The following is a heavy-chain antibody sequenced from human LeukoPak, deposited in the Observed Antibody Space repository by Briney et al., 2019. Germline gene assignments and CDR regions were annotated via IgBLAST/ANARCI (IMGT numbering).Heavy chain of an antibody. J-gene: IGHJ4*02. CDR3: ANLKWELGY. CDR2: ISDGGSTT. CDR1: GFTFSSYW. Sequence: GGSLRLSCAASGFTFSSYWMHWVRQAPGKGLVWVSRISDGGSTTTYADSVKGRFTISRDNSKNTLYLQMNSLRAEDTAVYYCANLKWELGYWGQGTLVTVSS. V-gene: IGHV3-74*01. D-gene: IGHD1-26*01.